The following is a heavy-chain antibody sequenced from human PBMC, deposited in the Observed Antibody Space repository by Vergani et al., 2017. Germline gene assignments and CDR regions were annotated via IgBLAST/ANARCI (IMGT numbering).Heavy chain of an antibody. CDR3: ARDLRLLYNRFDP. Sequence: QVQLVESGGGVVQPGRSLRLSCAASGFTFNQYGMHWVRQAPGKGLEWLAVTWYDGNNKQYADSVKGRFTISRDNSKRTMYLQMNSLRDEDTGVYYCARDLRLLYNRFDPWGQATLVTVSS. CDR2: TWYDGNNK. CDR1: GFTFNQYG. V-gene: IGHV3-33*01. D-gene: IGHD1-14*01. J-gene: IGHJ5*02.